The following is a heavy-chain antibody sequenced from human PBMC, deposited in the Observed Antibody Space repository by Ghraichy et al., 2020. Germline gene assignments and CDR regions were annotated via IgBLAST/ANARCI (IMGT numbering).Heavy chain of an antibody. CDR2: IKQDGSEK. CDR1: GFTFSSYW. J-gene: IGHJ6*02. Sequence: GGSLRLSCAASGFTFSSYWMSWVRQAPGKGLEWVANIKQDGSEKYYVDSVKGRFTISRDNAKNSLYLQMNSLRAEDTAVYYCAIGGLRFLEWFYYYYGMDVWGQGTTVTVSS. D-gene: IGHD3-3*01. V-gene: IGHV3-7*01. CDR3: AIGGLRFLEWFYYYYGMDV.